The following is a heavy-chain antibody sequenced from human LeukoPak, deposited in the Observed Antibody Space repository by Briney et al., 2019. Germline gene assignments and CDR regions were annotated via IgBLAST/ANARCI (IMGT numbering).Heavy chain of an antibody. V-gene: IGHV3-53*01. CDR2: IYSGGTT. J-gene: IGHJ3*02. CDR3: ARDADYGGRPDAFDI. Sequence: GGSLRLSCAASGFTVSSNHMSWVRQAPGKGLNWVSIIYSGGTTYYADSVKGRFTISRDNSKNTLYLQMNSLRAEDTAVYYCARDADYGGRPDAFDIWGRGTIVTVSS. CDR1: GFTVSSNH. D-gene: IGHD4-23*01.